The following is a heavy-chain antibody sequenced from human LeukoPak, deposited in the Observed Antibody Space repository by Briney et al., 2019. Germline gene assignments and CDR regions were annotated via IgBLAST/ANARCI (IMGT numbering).Heavy chain of an antibody. D-gene: IGHD4-11*01. Sequence: GGSLRLSCAASGFTFSSYWMHWVRQAPGKGLVCVSRINSDGSSTSYADSVKGRFTISRDNAKNTLYLQMNSLRAEDTAVYYCARGFRVETTVTTSSGGWFDPWGQGTLVTVSS. V-gene: IGHV3-74*01. J-gene: IGHJ5*02. CDR2: INSDGSST. CDR1: GFTFSSYW. CDR3: ARGFRVETTVTTSSGGWFDP.